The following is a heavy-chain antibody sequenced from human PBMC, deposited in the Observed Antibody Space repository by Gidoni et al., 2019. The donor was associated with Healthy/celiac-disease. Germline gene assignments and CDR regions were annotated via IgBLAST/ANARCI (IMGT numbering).Heavy chain of an antibody. CDR1: GYTFTSYY. CDR3: ARGFWSGYGWFDP. Sequence: QVQLVQSGAEVKKPGASVKVSCKASGYTFTSYYMHWVRQDPGQGLEWMGIINPSGGSTSYAQKLQGRVTMTRDTSTSTVYMELSSLRSEDTAVYYCARGFWSGYGWFDPWGQGTLVTVSS. CDR2: INPSGGST. J-gene: IGHJ5*02. D-gene: IGHD3-3*01. V-gene: IGHV1-46*01.